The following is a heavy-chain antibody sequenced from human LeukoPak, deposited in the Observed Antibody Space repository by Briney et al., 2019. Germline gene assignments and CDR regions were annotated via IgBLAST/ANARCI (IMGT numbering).Heavy chain of an antibody. CDR3: TRDAIVGAKNYFDY. Sequence: GGSLRLSCAASGFTFSSYVMNWVRQAPRKGLEWVSAISGSGGSTYYADSVKGRLTISRDNSKNTLYLQMNSLRAEDTAVYYCTRDAIVGAKNYFDYWGQGTLVTVSS. CDR1: GFTFSSYV. J-gene: IGHJ4*02. V-gene: IGHV3-23*01. CDR2: ISGSGGST. D-gene: IGHD1-26*01.